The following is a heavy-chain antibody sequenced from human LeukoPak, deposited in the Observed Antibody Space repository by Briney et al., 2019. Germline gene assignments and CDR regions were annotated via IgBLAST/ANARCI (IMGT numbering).Heavy chain of an antibody. J-gene: IGHJ5*02. CDR2: IYHSGST. V-gene: IGHV4-38-2*02. CDR3: AREYSSSLGWFDP. Sequence: SETLSLTCTVSGYSISSGYYWGWIRQPPGKGLEWIGSIYHSGSTYYNPSLKSRVTISVDTSKNQFSLKLSSVTAADTAVYYCAREYSSSLGWFDPWGQGTLVTVSP. CDR1: GYSISSGYY. D-gene: IGHD6-6*01.